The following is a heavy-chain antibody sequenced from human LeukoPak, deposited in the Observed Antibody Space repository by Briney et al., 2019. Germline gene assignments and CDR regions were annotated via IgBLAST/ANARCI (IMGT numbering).Heavy chain of an antibody. CDR1: GGSISSYY. D-gene: IGHD5-24*01. V-gene: IGHV4-59*08. J-gene: IGHJ2*01. CDR2: IYYSGST. Sequence: SETLSLTCTVSGGSISSYYWSWIRQPPGKGLEWIGYIYYSGSTNYNPSLKSRVTISVDTSKHQFSLKLSSVTAADTAVYYCARHGRDGYLDWYFHLWGRGTLVTVSS. CDR3: ARHGRDGYLDWYFHL.